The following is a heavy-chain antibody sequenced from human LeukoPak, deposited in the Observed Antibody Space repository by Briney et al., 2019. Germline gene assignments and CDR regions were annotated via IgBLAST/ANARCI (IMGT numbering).Heavy chain of an antibody. J-gene: IGHJ3*02. CDR3: ARLRYFDWLLKRGAFDI. CDR1: GGSISSGGYS. Sequence: PQTLSLTCAVSGGSISSGGYSWSWIRQPPGKGLEWIGYIYHSGSTYYNPSLKSRVTISVDRSKNQFSLKLSSVTAADTAVYYCARLRYFDWLLKRGAFDIWGQGTMVTVSS. V-gene: IGHV4-30-2*01. D-gene: IGHD3-9*01. CDR2: IYHSGST.